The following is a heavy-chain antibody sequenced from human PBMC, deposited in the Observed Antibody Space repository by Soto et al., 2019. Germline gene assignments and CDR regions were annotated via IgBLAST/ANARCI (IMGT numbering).Heavy chain of an antibody. Sequence: QVQLQESGPGPVKPSQTLSLTCTVSGGSISSGGYYWSWIRQHPGKGLEWIGYIYYSGSTYYNPSLKSRVTISVDTSKNQFSLKLSSVTAADTAVYYCAASCVGCGGFNYYGMDVWGQGTTVTVSS. CDR1: GGSISSGGYY. CDR3: AASCVGCGGFNYYGMDV. V-gene: IGHV4-31*03. D-gene: IGHD2-21*01. CDR2: IYYSGST. J-gene: IGHJ6*02.